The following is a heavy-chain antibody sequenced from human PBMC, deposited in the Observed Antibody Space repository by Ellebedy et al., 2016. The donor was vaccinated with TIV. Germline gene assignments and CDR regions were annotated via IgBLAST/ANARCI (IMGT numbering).Heavy chain of an antibody. CDR1: GGSFNGYY. CDR3: ARGVYYGSGPMDV. Sequence: MPSETLSLTCAVYGGSFNGYYWSWVRQPPGKGLEWIGEINYGGNTNYNPSLKSRVTISIDTSKNQFPLKLSSVTAADTALYYCARGVYYGSGPMDVWGQGTTVIVSS. J-gene: IGHJ6*02. D-gene: IGHD3-10*01. CDR2: INYGGNT. V-gene: IGHV4-34*01.